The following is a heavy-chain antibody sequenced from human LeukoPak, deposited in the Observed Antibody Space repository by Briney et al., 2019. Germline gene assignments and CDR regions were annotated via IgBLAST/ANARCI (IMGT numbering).Heavy chain of an antibody. J-gene: IGHJ5*02. CDR3: ARRMLEARESSATNWFDT. D-gene: IGHD5-12*01. Sequence: PSETLSLTCTVSGGSLSSYSWNWIRQPPGKGLGWLGRTYTSGSTNYNPSLQSRITISADTSKNQFSLKLTSVTAADTAVYYCARRMLEARESSATNWFDTWGQGTLVSVSS. CDR1: GGSLSSYS. CDR2: TYTSGST. V-gene: IGHV4-4*07.